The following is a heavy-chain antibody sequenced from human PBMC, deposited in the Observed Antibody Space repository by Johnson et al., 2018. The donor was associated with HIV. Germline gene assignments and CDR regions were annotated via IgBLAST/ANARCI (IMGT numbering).Heavy chain of an antibody. CDR3: ARARNWNDDDAFDI. CDR1: GFTFSTYG. J-gene: IGHJ3*02. CDR2: IRYDGNNK. Sequence: QVQLVESGGGVVQPGGSLRLSCAASGFTFSTYGMQWVRQAAGKGLEWVAFIRYDGNNKYYADSVKGRFTISRDNSKNTLYLQMNSLRAEDTAVYYCARARNWNDDDAFDIWGQGTMVTVSS. V-gene: IGHV3-30*02. D-gene: IGHD1-1*01.